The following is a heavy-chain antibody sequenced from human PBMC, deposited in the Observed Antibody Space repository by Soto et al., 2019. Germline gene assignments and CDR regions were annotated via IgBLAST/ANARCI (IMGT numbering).Heavy chain of an antibody. CDR3: ARDFSYKFYYFDS. CDR1: GFTFSSYA. Sequence: HPGGSLRLSCAASGFTFSSYAMHWVRQAPGKGLEWVAVISYDGSNKYYADSVKGRFTISRDNSKNTLYLQMNSLRAEDTAVYYCARDFSYKFYYFDSCGQGTLVTV. V-gene: IGHV3-30-3*01. J-gene: IGHJ4*02. CDR2: ISYDGSNK. D-gene: IGHD1-20*01.